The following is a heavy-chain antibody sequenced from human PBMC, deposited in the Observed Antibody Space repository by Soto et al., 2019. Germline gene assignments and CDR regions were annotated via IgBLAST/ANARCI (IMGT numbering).Heavy chain of an antibody. V-gene: IGHV2-5*02. CDR2: IYWDDDK. CDR3: AHRRPQSSIAPRPVYFDF. D-gene: IGHD6-6*01. J-gene: IGHJ4*02. Sequence: QITLKESGPTLVKPTQTLTLTCTFSGFSLSTRGVGVGWFRQPPGKALEWLALIYWDDDKWYSPSLKSRLTITKDTSKDQVVLTMTNIDPVDTATYYCAHRRPQSSIAPRPVYFDFWGQGTLVTVSS. CDR1: GFSLSTRGVG.